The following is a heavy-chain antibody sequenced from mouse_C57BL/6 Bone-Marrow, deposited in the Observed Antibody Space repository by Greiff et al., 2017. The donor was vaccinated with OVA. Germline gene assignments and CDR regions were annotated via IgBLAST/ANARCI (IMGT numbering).Heavy chain of an antibody. D-gene: IGHD3-3*01. CDR1: GYTFTSYG. CDR3: AAGPAWFAY. V-gene: IGHV1-81*01. Sequence: VQVVESGAELARPGASVKLSCKASGYTFTSYGISWVKQRTGQGLEWIGEIYPRSGNTYYNEKFKGKATLTADKSSSTAYMELRSLTSEDSAVYFCAAGPAWFAYWGQGTLVTVSA. J-gene: IGHJ3*01. CDR2: IYPRSGNT.